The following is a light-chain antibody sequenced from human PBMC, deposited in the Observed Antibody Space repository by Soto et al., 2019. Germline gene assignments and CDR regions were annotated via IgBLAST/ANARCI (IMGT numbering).Light chain of an antibody. Sequence: QMTQSPSNLSASVGCRVTTTCRASQSISSWLAWYQQKKGKAPKLLIYDASSLESGVPSRFSGSRYGPDVNLTISSLQTDDFATYYCQHYNSYSEAFGQGTKVDIK. CDR2: DAS. J-gene: IGKJ1*01. CDR1: QSISSW. CDR3: QHYNSYSEA. V-gene: IGKV1-5*01.